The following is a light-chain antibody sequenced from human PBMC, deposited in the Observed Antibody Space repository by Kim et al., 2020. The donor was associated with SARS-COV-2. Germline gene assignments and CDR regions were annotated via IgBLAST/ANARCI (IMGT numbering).Light chain of an antibody. CDR2: KDT. Sequence: SYELTQPPSVSVSPGQTASITCIGEKLGDKYACWYQQKPGQSPVVVMYKDTVRPSGIPERFSGSNSGNTATLTISGTQAMDEADYYCQAWDRDTVVFGGG. J-gene: IGLJ2*01. V-gene: IGLV3-1*01. CDR1: KLGDKY. CDR3: QAWDRDTVV.